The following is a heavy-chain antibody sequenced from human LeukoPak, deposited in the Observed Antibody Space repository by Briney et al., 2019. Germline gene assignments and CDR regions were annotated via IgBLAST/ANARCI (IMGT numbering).Heavy chain of an antibody. D-gene: IGHD2-2*01. J-gene: IGHJ6*03. V-gene: IGHV3-7*01. CDR1: GFTFSSYW. CDR3: ARARRPDGVVPAARYMDV. Sequence: GGSLRLSCAASGFTFSSYWMSWVRQAPGKGLEWVAYIKHDGSDKYHVDTVKGRFTISRDNSKNSLYLQMNSLRADDTAVYYCARARRPDGVVPAARYMDVWGKGTTVTVSS. CDR2: IKHDGSDK.